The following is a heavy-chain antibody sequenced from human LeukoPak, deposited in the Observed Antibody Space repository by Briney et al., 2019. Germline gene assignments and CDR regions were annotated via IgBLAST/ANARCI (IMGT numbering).Heavy chain of an antibody. D-gene: IGHD5-18*01. CDR2: INHSGST. CDR3: ARGFRWIQLSPHFDY. CDR1: GFTFSSYS. V-gene: IGHV4-34*01. Sequence: GSLRLSCAASGFTFSSYSMNWIRQPPGKGLEWIGEINHSGSTNYNPSLKSRVTISVDTSKNQFSLKLSSVTAADTAVYYCARGFRWIQLSPHFDYWGQGTLVTVSS. J-gene: IGHJ4*02.